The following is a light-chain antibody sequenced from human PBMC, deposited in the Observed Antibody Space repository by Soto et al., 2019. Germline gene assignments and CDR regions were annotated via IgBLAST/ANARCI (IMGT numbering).Light chain of an antibody. CDR3: QQYNSYSEWT. Sequence: DIQMTQSPSTLSASVGDRVTITCRASQSISPWLAWYQQKPGKAPKLLIYKASSLESGVPSRFSCSGSGTEFNLTISSLQPDDFATYYCQQYNSYSEWTFGRGTKVEIK. CDR2: KAS. CDR1: QSISPW. V-gene: IGKV1-5*03. J-gene: IGKJ1*01.